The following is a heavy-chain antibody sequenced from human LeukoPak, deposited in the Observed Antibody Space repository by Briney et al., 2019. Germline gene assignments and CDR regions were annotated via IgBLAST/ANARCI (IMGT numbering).Heavy chain of an antibody. J-gene: IGHJ4*02. CDR2: INPNSGGT. CDR1: GYTFTGYY. Sequence: ASVKVSCEASGYTFTGYYMHWVRQAPGQGLEWMGWINPNSGGTNYAQKFQGRVTMTRDTSISTAYMELSRLRSDDTAVYYCARLEIQLWSFDYWGQGTLVTVSS. V-gene: IGHV1-2*02. D-gene: IGHD5-18*01. CDR3: ARLEIQLWSFDY.